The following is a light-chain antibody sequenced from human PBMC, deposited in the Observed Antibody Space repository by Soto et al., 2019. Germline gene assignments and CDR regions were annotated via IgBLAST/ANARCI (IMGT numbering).Light chain of an antibody. CDR2: EVS. V-gene: IGLV2-23*02. Sequence: QSALTQPASVSGSPGQSITISCTGTSSDVGSYNLVSWYQQHPGKAPKLMIYEVSKRPSGVSNRFSGSKSGNTASLTISGRQAEDEADYYCCSYAGSSTFVVFGGGTPVTVL. J-gene: IGLJ2*01. CDR3: CSYAGSSTFVV. CDR1: SSDVGSYNL.